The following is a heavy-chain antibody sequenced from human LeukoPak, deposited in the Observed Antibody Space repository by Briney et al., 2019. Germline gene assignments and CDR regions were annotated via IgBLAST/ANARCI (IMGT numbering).Heavy chain of an antibody. Sequence: GESLQISCKGSGYSFTSYWIGWVRQMPGKGLEWMGIIYPGDSDTRYSPSFQGQVTISADKSISTAYLQWSSLKASDTAMYYCARLSSDTAMAFDWFDPWGQGTLVTVPS. D-gene: IGHD5-18*01. CDR2: IYPGDSDT. V-gene: IGHV5-51*01. CDR3: ARLSSDTAMAFDWFDP. CDR1: GYSFTSYW. J-gene: IGHJ5*02.